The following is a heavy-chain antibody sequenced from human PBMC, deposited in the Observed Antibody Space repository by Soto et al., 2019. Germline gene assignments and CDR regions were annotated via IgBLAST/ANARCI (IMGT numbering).Heavy chain of an antibody. CDR2: IGTAGDT. V-gene: IGHV3-13*04. CDR1: GFTFSSYD. CDR3: AKDLIVVVVAATKRIDY. J-gene: IGHJ4*02. Sequence: GGSLRLSCAASGFTFSSYDMHWVRQATGKGLEWVSAIGTAGDTYYPGSVKGRFTISRENAKNTLYLQMNSLRAEGTAVYYCAKDLIVVVVAATKRIDYWGQGT. D-gene: IGHD2-15*01.